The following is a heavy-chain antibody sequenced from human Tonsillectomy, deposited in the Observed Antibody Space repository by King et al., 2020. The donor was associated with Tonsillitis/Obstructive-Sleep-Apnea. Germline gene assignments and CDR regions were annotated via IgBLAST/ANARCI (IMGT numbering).Heavy chain of an antibody. CDR1: GFTFDDYT. CDR2: ISWDGGST. D-gene: IGHD2-15*01. CDR3: AKDFYCSGGSCQSLAFAY. V-gene: IGHV3-43*01. J-gene: IGHJ4*02. Sequence: VQLVESGGIVVQPGGSLRLSCAASGFTFDDYTMHWVRQVPGKGLEWVALISWDGGSTYYADSVKGRVTISRDNSKNSLYLQMNSLRTEETAFYYCAKDFYCSGGSCQSLAFAYWGQGTLVTVSS.